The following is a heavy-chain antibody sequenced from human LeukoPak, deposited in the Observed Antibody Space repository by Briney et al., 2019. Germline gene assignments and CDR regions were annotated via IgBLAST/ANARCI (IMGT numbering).Heavy chain of an antibody. CDR3: AHTRLWFGELHFDY. J-gene: IGHJ4*02. Sequence: ESGPTLVNPTQTLTLTCTFSGFSLTTSGVGVGWIRQPPGKTLEWLALIYWDDDKRYSPSLKSRLTITKDTSKNQVVLTMTNMDPVDTATYYCAHTRLWFGELHFDYWGQGTLVTVSS. V-gene: IGHV2-5*02. CDR1: GFSLTTSGVG. CDR2: IYWDDDK. D-gene: IGHD3-10*01.